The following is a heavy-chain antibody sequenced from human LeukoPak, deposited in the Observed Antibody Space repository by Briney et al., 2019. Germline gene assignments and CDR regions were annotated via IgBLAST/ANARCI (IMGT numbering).Heavy chain of an antibody. D-gene: IGHD3-9*01. CDR1: GYTFTSYD. V-gene: IGHV1-8*03. Sequence: ASVKVSCKASGYTFTSYDINWVRQATGQGLEWMGWMNPNSGNTGYAQKFQGRVTITRNTSISTAYMELSSLRSEDTAVYYCARGGGYDILTGYSNWFDPWGQGTLVTVSS. J-gene: IGHJ5*02. CDR3: ARGGGYDILTGYSNWFDP. CDR2: MNPNSGNT.